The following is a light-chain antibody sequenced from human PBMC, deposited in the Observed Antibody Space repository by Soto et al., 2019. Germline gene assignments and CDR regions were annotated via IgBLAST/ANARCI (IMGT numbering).Light chain of an antibody. CDR2: GVS. CDR1: QPVSGNF. V-gene: IGKV3-20*01. Sequence: ELVLTQSPGTLSLSPGESATLSCRASQPVSGNFLAWYQQKPGQAPRLLIYGVSSRASGIPDRFFGSGSGTDFTLTINRLEPEDFAVYYCQQFNNWPRPFGQGTKVDIK. CDR3: QQFNNWPRP. J-gene: IGKJ1*01.